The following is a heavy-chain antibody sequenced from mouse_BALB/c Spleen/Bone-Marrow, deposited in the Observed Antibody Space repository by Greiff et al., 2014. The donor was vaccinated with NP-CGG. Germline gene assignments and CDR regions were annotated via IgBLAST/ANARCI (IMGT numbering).Heavy chain of an antibody. V-gene: IGHV1-87*01. CDR3: ARTTMITTGGYYAMDY. D-gene: IGHD2-4*01. CDR1: GYTLTSYW. Sequence: QVQLQQSGAELARPGASVKLSCKASGYTLTSYWMQWVKQRPGQGLEWIGVIYPGDGDTRYTQKFKGKATLTADKSSSTAYMQLSSLASEDSAVYYCARTTMITTGGYYAMDYWGQGTSVTVSS. J-gene: IGHJ4*01. CDR2: IYPGDGDT.